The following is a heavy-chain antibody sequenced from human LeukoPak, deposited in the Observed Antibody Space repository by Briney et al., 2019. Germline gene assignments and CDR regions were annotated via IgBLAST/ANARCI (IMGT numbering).Heavy chain of an antibody. Sequence: GVSLRLSCAASGFTFSSYAMHWVRQAPGKGLEWVAVISYDGSNKYYADSVKGRFTISRDNSKNTLYLQMNSLRAEDTAVYYCARSRGLSAEYYFDYWGQGTLVTVSS. D-gene: IGHD3-16*02. V-gene: IGHV3-30-3*01. CDR3: ARSRGLSAEYYFDY. J-gene: IGHJ4*02. CDR2: ISYDGSNK. CDR1: GFTFSSYA.